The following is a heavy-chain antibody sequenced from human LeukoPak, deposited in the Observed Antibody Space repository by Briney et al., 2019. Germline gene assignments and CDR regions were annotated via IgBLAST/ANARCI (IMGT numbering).Heavy chain of an antibody. CDR2: MSGSGGST. Sequence: GGSLRLSCAASGFTFSRYAMNGGRQSPRKVLEWVTSMSGSGGSTSYADSVKGRFTISRDNSKNTLYLQMNSLRAEDTAVFFFKQKTAYEILTAYYYYGMDVWGQGTTVTVSS. J-gene: IGHJ6*02. D-gene: IGHD3-9*01. CDR1: GFTFSRYA. CDR3: KQKTAYEILTAYYYYGMDV. V-gene: IGHV3-23*01.